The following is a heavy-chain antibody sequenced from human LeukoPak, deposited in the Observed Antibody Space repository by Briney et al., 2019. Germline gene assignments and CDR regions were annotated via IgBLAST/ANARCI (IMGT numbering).Heavy chain of an antibody. J-gene: IGHJ4*02. CDR1: GYTFTSYD. CDR2: MNPNSGNT. CDR3: ARGPSYYYGSGRYDD. D-gene: IGHD3-10*01. Sequence: ASVKVSCKASGYTFTSYDINWLRQATGQGLEWMGWMNPNSGNTGYAQKFQGRVTMTRNTSISTAYMELSSLRSEDTAVYYCARGPSYYYGSGRYDDWGQGTLVTVSS. V-gene: IGHV1-8*01.